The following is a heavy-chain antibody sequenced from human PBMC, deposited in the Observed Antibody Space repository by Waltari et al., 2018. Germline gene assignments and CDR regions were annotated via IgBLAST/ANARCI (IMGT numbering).Heavy chain of an antibody. D-gene: IGHD6-19*01. V-gene: IGHV3-11*04. CDR2: IYGSGGGI. CDR3: ARVGAGHFDS. CDR1: GFTFSDYD. J-gene: IGHJ4*02. Sequence: QVQVVESGGALVKPGGSLRLSCTASGFTFSDYDMSWIRQAPGKGLCWGSYIYGSGGGIYAADSVKGRFTLSRDNAKDSLYLQMNSLRAEDTAVYYCARVGAGHFDSWGQGTLVTVSS.